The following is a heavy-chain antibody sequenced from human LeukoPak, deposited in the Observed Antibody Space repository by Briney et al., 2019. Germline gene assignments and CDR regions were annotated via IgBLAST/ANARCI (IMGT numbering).Heavy chain of an antibody. V-gene: IGHV3-21*01. Sequence: GGSLRLSCAASGFIFSSYNMNWVRQAPGKGLEWVSSISISSSYIYYADSVKGRFTISRDNAKNSLYLQMNSLRAEDTAVYYCARTRDFVGAFGLWGKGTTVTISS. J-gene: IGHJ6*04. CDR3: ARTRDFVGAFGL. CDR1: GFIFSSYN. D-gene: IGHD1-26*01. CDR2: ISISSSYI.